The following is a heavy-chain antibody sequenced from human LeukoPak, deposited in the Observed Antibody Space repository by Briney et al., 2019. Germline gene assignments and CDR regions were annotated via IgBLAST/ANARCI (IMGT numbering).Heavy chain of an antibody. CDR2: IWYDGSNK. Sequence: PGGSLRLSCAAPGFTFSSSGMHCVRPAPGKGLERVAVIWYDGSNKYYADSVKGRFTISRDNSKNTLYLQMNSLRAEDTAVYYCARAVSSSWFSPHYGMDVWGQGTTVTVSS. CDR3: ARAVSSSWFSPHYGMDV. D-gene: IGHD6-13*01. J-gene: IGHJ6*02. V-gene: IGHV3-33*01. CDR1: GFTFSSSG.